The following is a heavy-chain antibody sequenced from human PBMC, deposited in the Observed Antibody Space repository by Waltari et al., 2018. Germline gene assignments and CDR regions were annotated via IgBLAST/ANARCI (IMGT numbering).Heavy chain of an antibody. CDR1: GGTFSSYA. D-gene: IGHD3-10*01. V-gene: IGHV1-69*14. CDR3: ARDAYYYGSGSYSHFDY. CDR2: IIPIFGTA. J-gene: IGHJ4*02. Sequence: QVQLVQSGAEVKKPGSSVKVSCKASGGTFSSYAISWVRQAPGQGLEWMGGIIPIFGTANYAQKFQGRVTITADKSTSTAYMELSSLRSEDTAVYYCARDAYYYGSGSYSHFDYWGQGTLVTVSS.